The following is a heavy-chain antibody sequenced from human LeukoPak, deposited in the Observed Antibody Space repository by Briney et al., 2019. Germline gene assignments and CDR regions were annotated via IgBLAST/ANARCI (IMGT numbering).Heavy chain of an antibody. CDR3: TRAYTQLGFDP. D-gene: IGHD2-2*01. J-gene: IGHJ5*02. Sequence: GGSLRLSCTASGFTFSDYAMSWFRQAPGKGLEWVGFIRSKAYGGTTEYAASVKGRFTISRDDSKSIAYLQMNSLKTEDTAVYYCTRAYTQLGFDPWGQGTLVTVSS. V-gene: IGHV3-49*03. CDR1: GFTFSDYA. CDR2: IRSKAYGGTT.